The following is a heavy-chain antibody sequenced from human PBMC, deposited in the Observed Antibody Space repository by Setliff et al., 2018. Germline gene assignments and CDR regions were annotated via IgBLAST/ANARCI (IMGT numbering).Heavy chain of an antibody. CDR1: GASVSSGSYY. Sequence: SETLSLTCTVSGASVSSGSYYWAWIRQPAGKGLEWIGHIYTRGSANYNLSLKSRVSISVDASRNQFSLRLSSVTAADTAMYYCGRARFYYDDNDFSWGQGTLVTVS. CDR2: IYTRGSA. CDR3: GRARFYYDDNDFS. D-gene: IGHD3-22*01. J-gene: IGHJ4*02. V-gene: IGHV4-61*09.